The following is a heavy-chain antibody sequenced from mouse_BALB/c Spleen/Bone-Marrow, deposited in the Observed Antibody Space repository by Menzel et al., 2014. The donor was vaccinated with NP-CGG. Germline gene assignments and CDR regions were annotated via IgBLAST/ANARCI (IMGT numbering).Heavy chain of an antibody. Sequence: QVQLQQSGSVLVRPGASVRLSCKASGYTFTNSWIHWAKQRSGQGLEWIGEIHPNSGNTNYNEKFKGKATLTVDTSSSTAYVDLSSLTSEDSSVYYCARHHRYAYYFDYWGQGTTLTVSS. CDR1: GYTFTNSW. V-gene: IGHV1S130*01. J-gene: IGHJ2*01. D-gene: IGHD2-14*01. CDR2: IHPNSGNT. CDR3: ARHHRYAYYFDY.